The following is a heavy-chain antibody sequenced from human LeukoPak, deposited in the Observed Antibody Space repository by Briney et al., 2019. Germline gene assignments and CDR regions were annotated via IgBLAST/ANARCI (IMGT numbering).Heavy chain of an antibody. D-gene: IGHD3-16*02. J-gene: IGHJ4*02. CDR2: ISYSGSNGYTI. V-gene: IGHV3-48*03. Sequence: PGGSLGLFCTASGLTFSSFEMDSVRQAPGEGLEWVSYISYSGSNGYTIHYTDSLRGRFTIPRDNAKNSVYLQMNNLRVEDTAVYYCASLWELSLDIWDQGTLVTVSS. CDR3: ASLWELSLDI. CDR1: GLTFSSFE.